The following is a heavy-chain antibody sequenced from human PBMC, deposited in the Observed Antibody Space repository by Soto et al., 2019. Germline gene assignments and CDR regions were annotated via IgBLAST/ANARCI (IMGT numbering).Heavy chain of an antibody. V-gene: IGHV4-39*01. Sequence: SETLSLTCTVSGGSISSSSYYWGWIRQPPGKGLEWIGSIYYSGSTYYNPSLKSRVTISVDTSKNQFSLKLSSVTAADTAVYYCASPYYYGSGSPGRYYYYGMDVWGQGTTVTVSS. CDR3: ASPYYYGSGSPGRYYYYGMDV. CDR2: IYYSGST. J-gene: IGHJ6*02. CDR1: GGSISSSSYY. D-gene: IGHD3-10*01.